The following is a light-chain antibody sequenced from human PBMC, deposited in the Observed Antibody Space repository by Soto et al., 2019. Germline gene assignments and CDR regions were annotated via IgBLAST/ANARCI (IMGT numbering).Light chain of an antibody. Sequence: QSALTQPASVSGSPGQSITISCTGTSSDVGGYNYVSWYQQHPGKAPKLMIYEVSNRPSGISNRFSGSKSANTASLTISGLRAEDEADYFCSSYTSSSTLYVFGTGTKLTVL. J-gene: IGLJ1*01. CDR2: EVS. V-gene: IGLV2-14*01. CDR1: SSDVGGYNY. CDR3: SSYTSSSTLYV.